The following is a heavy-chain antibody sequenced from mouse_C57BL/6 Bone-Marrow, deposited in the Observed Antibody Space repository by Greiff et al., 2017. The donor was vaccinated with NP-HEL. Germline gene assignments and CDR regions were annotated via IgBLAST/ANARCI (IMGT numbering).Heavy chain of an antibody. CDR3: ARSVYPVYYYGSSPFAY. CDR1: GYAFTNYL. D-gene: IGHD1-1*01. J-gene: IGHJ3*01. Sequence: VQLQQSGAELVRPGTSVKVSCKASGYAFTNYLIEWVKQRPGQGLEWIGVINPGSGGTNYNEKFKGKATLNADTSSSTAYMTFSRLTSEYSAVYVCARSVYPVYYYGSSPFAYWGQGTLVTVSA. CDR2: INPGSGGT. V-gene: IGHV1-54*01.